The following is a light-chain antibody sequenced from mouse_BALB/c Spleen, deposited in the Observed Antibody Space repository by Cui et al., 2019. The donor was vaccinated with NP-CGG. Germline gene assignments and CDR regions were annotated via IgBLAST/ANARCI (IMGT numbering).Light chain of an antibody. CDR1: TGAVTTSNY. J-gene: IGLJ1*01. V-gene: IGLV1*01. Sequence: QAVVTQESEFTTSHGETVTLTCRSSTGAVTTSNYANWVQEKPDHLFTGLIGGTNNRAPGIPARFSGSLIGDKAALTITGAQTEDEAIYFCALWYSNHWVFGGGTKLSVL. CDR3: ALWYSNHWV. CDR2: GTN.